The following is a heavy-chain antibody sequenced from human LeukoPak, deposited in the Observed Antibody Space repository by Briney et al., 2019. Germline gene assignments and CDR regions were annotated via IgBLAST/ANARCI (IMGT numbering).Heavy chain of an antibody. Sequence: PGGSLRLSCAASEFSVGSNYMTWVRQAPGKGLEWVSLIYSGGSTYYADSVKGRFTISRDNAKNSLFLQMNSLRAEDTAMYYCARDLLIAGSRVDAFDIWGQGTMVTVSS. D-gene: IGHD2-21*01. CDR1: EFSVGSNY. V-gene: IGHV3-66*01. J-gene: IGHJ3*02. CDR3: ARDLLIAGSRVDAFDI. CDR2: IYSGGST.